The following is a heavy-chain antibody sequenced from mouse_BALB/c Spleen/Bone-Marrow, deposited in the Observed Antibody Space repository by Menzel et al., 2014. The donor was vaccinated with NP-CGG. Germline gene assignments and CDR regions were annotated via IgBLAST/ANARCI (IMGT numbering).Heavy chain of an antibody. CDR1: GFTFSDYY. V-gene: IGHV5-12*02. Sequence: EVQLVESGGGLVQPGGSLKLSCATSGFTFSDYYMYWVRQTPEKRLEWVAYITKGGGSTYYPDIVKGRFTISRDNAKNTLCLQMSRLKSEDTAMYYCARQLAYAMDYWGQGTSVTVSS. J-gene: IGHJ4*01. CDR3: ARQLAYAMDY. CDR2: ITKGGGST. D-gene: IGHD4-1*01.